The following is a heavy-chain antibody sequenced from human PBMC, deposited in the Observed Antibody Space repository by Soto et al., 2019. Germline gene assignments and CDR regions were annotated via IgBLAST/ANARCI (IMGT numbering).Heavy chain of an antibody. V-gene: IGHV1-18*01. CDR2: IIPHSGNT. D-gene: IGHD6-13*01. CDR1: GYTFTNYG. J-gene: IGHJ3*02. CDR3: ARVLGYNSSCWPHTALDI. Sequence: ASVKVSCKASGYTFTNYGISWVRQAPGQGLEWMGWIIPHSGNTNYAQKFQGRVTMTTDRSTSTAYMELRSLRSDDTAVYYCARVLGYNSSCWPHTALDIWGQGKMVTVSS.